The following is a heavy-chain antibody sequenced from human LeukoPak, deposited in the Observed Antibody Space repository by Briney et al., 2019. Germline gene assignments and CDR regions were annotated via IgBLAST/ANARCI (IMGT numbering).Heavy chain of an antibody. D-gene: IGHD1-26*01. CDR2: INPSGGNT. CDR3: ASGRGWELLIFDY. V-gene: IGHV1-46*01. J-gene: IGHJ4*02. Sequence: ASVKVSCKASGYTFTSYYMHWVRQAPGQGLEWMGIINPSGGNTNYAQKLQGRVTMTTDTSTSTAYMELRSLRSDDTAVYYCASGRGWELLIFDYWGQGTLVTVSS. CDR1: GYTFTSYY.